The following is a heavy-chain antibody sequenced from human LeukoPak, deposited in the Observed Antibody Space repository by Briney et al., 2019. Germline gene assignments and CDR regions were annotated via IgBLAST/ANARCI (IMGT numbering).Heavy chain of an antibody. CDR2: IYYSGST. J-gene: IGHJ4*02. D-gene: IGHD6-19*01. CDR3: ARTLAVAGGYHDY. CDR1: GGSINSYY. V-gene: IGHV4-59*01. Sequence: ETLSLTCSVSGGSINSYYWSWIRQPPGKGLEWIGYIYYSGSTNYNPSLKSRVTISVDTSKNQFSLKLSSVTAADTAVYYCARTLAVAGGYHDYWGQGTLVTVSS.